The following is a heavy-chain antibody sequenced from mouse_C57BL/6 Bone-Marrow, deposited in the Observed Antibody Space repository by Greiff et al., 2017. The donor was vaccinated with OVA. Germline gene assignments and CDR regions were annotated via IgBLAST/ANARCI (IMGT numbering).Heavy chain of an antibody. CDR1: GYTFTSYW. Sequence: QVQLQQPGAELVKPGASVKLSCKASGYTFTSYWMHWVKQRPGQGLEWIGMIHPNSGSTNYNEKFESKATLTVDKSSSTAYMQLSSLTSEDSAVYYCARCFLYYGSSPAMDYWGQGTSVTVSS. V-gene: IGHV1-64*01. J-gene: IGHJ4*01. D-gene: IGHD1-1*01. CDR3: ARCFLYYGSSPAMDY. CDR2: IHPNSGST.